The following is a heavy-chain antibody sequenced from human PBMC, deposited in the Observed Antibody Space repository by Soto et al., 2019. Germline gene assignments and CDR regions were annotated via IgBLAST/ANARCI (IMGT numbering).Heavy chain of an antibody. CDR1: GGSISNYY. J-gene: IGHJ5*02. V-gene: IGHV4-59*01. CDR3: ARGSAFGAGTTFSYWFDP. Sequence: PSETLSLTCTVSGGSISNYYWSWIRQPPGKGLEWIGYIYYSGSTNYNPSLKNRVTISVDTSKIQFSLKLTSLTAADTAVYYCARGSAFGAGTTFSYWFDPLGQGTLVTVSP. CDR2: IYYSGST. D-gene: IGHD1-1*01.